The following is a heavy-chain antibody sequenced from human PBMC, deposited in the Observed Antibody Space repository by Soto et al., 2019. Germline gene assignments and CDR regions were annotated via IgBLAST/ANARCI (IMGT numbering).Heavy chain of an antibody. Sequence: PVGSLRLSCAASGFIFRSYGMHWVRQAPGKGLEWVAVIWYDGSNKNYADPVKGRFTISRDNAKDTLFLQMNSLRAEDTAVYYCASSGGWGQGTLVTVSS. CDR2: IWYDGSNK. V-gene: IGHV3-33*01. CDR1: GFIFRSYG. D-gene: IGHD1-26*01. CDR3: ASSGG. J-gene: IGHJ4*02.